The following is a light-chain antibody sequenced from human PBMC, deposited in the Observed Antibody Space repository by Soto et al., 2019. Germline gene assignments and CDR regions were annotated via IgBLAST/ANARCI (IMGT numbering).Light chain of an antibody. CDR3: QKYISAPWT. CDR1: QGISNN. CDR2: LAT. Sequence: DIQMTQSPSSLSASVGDRVTITCRASQGISNNLAWFQQRPGKVPKLLIYLATTLQSGVPSRFSGSGSGTDFTLTISCLQPEDVATYYCQKYISAPWTFGLGTRVEI. V-gene: IGKV1-27*01. J-gene: IGKJ1*01.